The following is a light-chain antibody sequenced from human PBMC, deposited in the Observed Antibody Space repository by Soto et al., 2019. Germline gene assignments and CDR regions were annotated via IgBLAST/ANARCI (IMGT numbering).Light chain of an antibody. V-gene: IGLV2-14*01. CDR1: SSDVAFYNH. J-gene: IGLJ1*01. CDR3: SSFASTHTYV. Sequence: QSVLTQPASVSGSPGQSITISCTGTSSDVAFYNHVSWYQQHPGKAPKLLIYEVHNRPSGVSHRFSGSKSGNTASLTISGLQAEDEADYYCSSFASTHTYVFGTGTKVTVL. CDR2: EVH.